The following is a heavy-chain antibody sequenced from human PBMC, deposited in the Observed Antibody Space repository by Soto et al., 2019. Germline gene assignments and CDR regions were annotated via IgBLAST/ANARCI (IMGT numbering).Heavy chain of an antibody. D-gene: IGHD3-3*01. CDR1: GGTFSTYP. Sequence: QVQLVQSGAEVKKPESSVKVSCKASGGTFSTYPITWVRQAPGQGLEWIGGIIPVFATTTYAQAFQDRLTIIAEESSSQAYMEVSSLRSEDTAVSYCARGSRHNDFLSGLSEGDYFFASWGQGTLVSVSS. CDR3: ARGSRHNDFLSGLSEGDYFFAS. V-gene: IGHV1-69*12. CDR2: IIPVFATT. J-gene: IGHJ4*02.